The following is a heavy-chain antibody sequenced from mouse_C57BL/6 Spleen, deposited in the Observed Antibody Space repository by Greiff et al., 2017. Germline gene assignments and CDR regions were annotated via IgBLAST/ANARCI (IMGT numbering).Heavy chain of an antibody. CDR1: GYSITSGYD. J-gene: IGHJ4*01. D-gene: IGHD4-1*01. CDR2: ISYSGST. Sequence: DVKLVESGPGMVKPSQSLSLTCTVTGYSITSGYDWYWIRHFPGNKLEWMGHISYSGSTNYNPSLKSRVSITHDTSKNQFFLKLNTVTTEDTATYYCERGPLWDVGAMDYWGQGTSVTVSS. CDR3: ERGPLWDVGAMDY. V-gene: IGHV3-1*01.